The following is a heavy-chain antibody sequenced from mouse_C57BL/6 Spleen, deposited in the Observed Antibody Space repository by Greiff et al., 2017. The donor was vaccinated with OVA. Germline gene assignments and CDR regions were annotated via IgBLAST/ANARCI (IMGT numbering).Heavy chain of an antibody. V-gene: IGHV14-4*01. CDR2: IDPENGDT. Sequence: VQLQQSGAELVRPGASVKLSCTASGFNIKDDYMHWVKQRPEQGLEWIGWIDPENGDTEYASKFQGKATITADTSSNTAYLQLSSLTSEDTAVYYCTSELDSSGPWFAYWGQGTLVTVSA. CDR1: GFNIKDDY. CDR3: TSELDSSGPWFAY. J-gene: IGHJ3*01. D-gene: IGHD3-2*02.